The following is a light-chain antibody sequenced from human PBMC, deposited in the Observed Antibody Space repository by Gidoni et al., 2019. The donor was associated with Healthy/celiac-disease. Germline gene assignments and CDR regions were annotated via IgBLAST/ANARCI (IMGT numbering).Light chain of an antibody. J-gene: IGKJ2*01. Sequence: EIVLTQSPGTLSLSPGERATLSCRESQSVSSSYLAWYQQKPGQAPRLLIYGASSRATGIPDRFSGSGSGTDFTLTISRLEPEDFAVYYFQQYGSSPPAVGQGTKLEIK. CDR3: QQYGSSPPA. CDR1: QSVSSSY. V-gene: IGKV3-20*01. CDR2: GAS.